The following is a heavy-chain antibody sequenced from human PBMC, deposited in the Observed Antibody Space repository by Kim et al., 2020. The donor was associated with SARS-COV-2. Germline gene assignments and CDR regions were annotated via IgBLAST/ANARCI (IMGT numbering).Heavy chain of an antibody. V-gene: IGHV3-7*05. D-gene: IGHD6-19*01. CDR3: ARDPNIAVAGYYYYYGLDV. CDR1: GFTFSGYW. J-gene: IGHJ6*02. Sequence: GGSLRLSCAASGFTFSGYWMTWVRQAPGKGLEWVANIKQDGSEKYYVDSVKGRLTISRDNAKNSLYLQMNSLRAEDTAVYFCARDPNIAVAGYYYYYGLDVWGQGTTVTVSS. CDR2: IKQDGSEK.